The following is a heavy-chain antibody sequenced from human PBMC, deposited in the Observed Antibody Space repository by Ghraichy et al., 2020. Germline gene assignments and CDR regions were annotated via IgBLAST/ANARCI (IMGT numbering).Heavy chain of an antibody. CDR3: AKVGERGIWYFDL. CDR1: GFSFSSHC. J-gene: IGHJ2*01. V-gene: IGHV3-23*01. Sequence: GGSLRLSCAASGFSFSSHCMSWVRQAPGKGPEWVSAISSSGDETFYADSVKGRLTISRDNSKNTLYLQMNSLRAEDTAVYYCAKVGERGIWYFDLWGRGTLVSVSS. CDR2: ISSSGDET.